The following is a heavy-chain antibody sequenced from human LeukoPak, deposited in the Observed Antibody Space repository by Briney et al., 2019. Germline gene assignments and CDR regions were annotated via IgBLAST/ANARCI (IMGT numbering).Heavy chain of an antibody. J-gene: IGHJ4*02. CDR1: GYTFVNYG. V-gene: IGHV1-18*01. D-gene: IGHD2-2*02. CDR3: ARVSYLRPYRLDS. Sequence: ASVKVSCKTSGYTFVNYGINWVRQAPGQGLEWMGWISLKSGSAGYAQRVQGRVTLTTDTSTNTAYMELRSLRADDTAVYYCARVSYLRPYRLDSWGQGTLVSISS. CDR2: ISLKSGSA.